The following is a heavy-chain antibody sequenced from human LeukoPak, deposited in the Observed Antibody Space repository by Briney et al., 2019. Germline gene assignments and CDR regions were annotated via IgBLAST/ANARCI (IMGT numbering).Heavy chain of an antibody. CDR1: GGSISSGGYS. J-gene: IGHJ5*02. V-gene: IGHV4-30-2*01. CDR3: ARDRISLHANWFDP. CDR2: IYHSGST. Sequence: SETLSLTCAVSGGSISSGGYSWSWIRQPPGKGLEWIGYIYHSGSTYYNPSLKRRVTISVDRSKNQFSLKLSSVTAADTAVYYCARDRISLHANWFDPWGQGTLVTVSS. D-gene: IGHD2/OR15-2a*01.